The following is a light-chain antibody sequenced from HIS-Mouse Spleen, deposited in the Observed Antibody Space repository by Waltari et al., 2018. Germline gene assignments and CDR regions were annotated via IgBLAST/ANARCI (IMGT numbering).Light chain of an antibody. CDR3: SSYTSSSTRV. Sequence: QSALTQPASVSGSPGQSITISCTGTSSDVGGYNYVSCYQQHPGKAPKLMIYEVSNQPSGVSNRFSGSKSGNTASLTISGLQAEDEADYYCSSYTSSSTRVFGGGTKLTVL. V-gene: IGLV2-14*01. CDR1: SSDVGGYNY. J-gene: IGLJ3*02. CDR2: EVS.